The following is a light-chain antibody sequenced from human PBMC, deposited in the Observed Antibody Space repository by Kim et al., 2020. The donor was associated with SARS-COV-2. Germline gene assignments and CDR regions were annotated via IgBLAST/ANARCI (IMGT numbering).Light chain of an antibody. CDR3: QVWDSSSDHPGVV. J-gene: IGLJ2*01. CDR1: NIGSKS. Sequence: GKTARITCGGNNIGSKSVHWDQQKPGQAPVLVIYDDSDRPSGIPERFSGSNSGNTATLTISRVEAGDEADYYCQVWDSSSDHPGVVFGGGTQLTVL. CDR2: DDS. V-gene: IGLV3-21*03.